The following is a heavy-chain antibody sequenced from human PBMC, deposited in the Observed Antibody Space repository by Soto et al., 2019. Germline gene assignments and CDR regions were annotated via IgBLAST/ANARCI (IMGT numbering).Heavy chain of an antibody. J-gene: IGHJ6*02. V-gene: IGHV3-13*01. CDR2: IGAASDT. CDR3: ARGVLGPGDYYYGMDV. Sequence: HPGGSLRLSCAASGFTFSNYDMHWVRQAPGEGLEWVSGIGAASDTYYPVSVQGQFTVSRGNAKKSLYLQMNSLRAGDTAVYYCARGVLGPGDYYYGMDVWGQGTTVTVSS. CDR1: GFTFSNYD. D-gene: IGHD7-27*01.